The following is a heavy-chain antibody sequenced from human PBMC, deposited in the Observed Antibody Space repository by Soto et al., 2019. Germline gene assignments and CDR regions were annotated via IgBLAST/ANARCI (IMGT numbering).Heavy chain of an antibody. V-gene: IGHV3-33*01. CDR2: IWYDGSNK. D-gene: IGHD3-3*01. Sequence: QVKLVESGGGVVQPGRSLRLSCAASGFTFSSYGMHWVRRAPGKGLEWVAVIWYDGSNKYYADSVKGRFTISRDNSKNTLYLQMNSLRAEDTAVYYCAREGGYDFWSAYDFDYWGQGTLVTVSS. CDR3: AREGGYDFWSAYDFDY. CDR1: GFTFSSYG. J-gene: IGHJ4*02.